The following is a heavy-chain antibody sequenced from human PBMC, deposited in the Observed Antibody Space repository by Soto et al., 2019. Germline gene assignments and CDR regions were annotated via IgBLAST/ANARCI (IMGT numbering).Heavy chain of an antibody. J-gene: IGHJ5*02. CDR2: IYYSGST. CDR1: GGSISSGGYY. CDR3: ARVTVVVVAAAAVNWFDP. D-gene: IGHD2-15*01. V-gene: IGHV4-31*03. Sequence: SETLSLTCTVSGGSISSGGYYWSWIRQHPGKGLEWIGYIYYSGSTYYNPSLKSRVTISVDTSKNQFSLKLSSVTAADTAVYYCARVTVVVVAAAAVNWFDPWGQGTLVTVSS.